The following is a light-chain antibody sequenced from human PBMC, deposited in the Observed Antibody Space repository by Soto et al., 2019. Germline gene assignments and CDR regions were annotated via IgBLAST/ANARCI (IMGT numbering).Light chain of an antibody. V-gene: IGKV1-39*01. CDR1: QSISSY. J-gene: IGKJ5*01. CDR2: AAS. Sequence: DIQLTQSPSSLSASVGDRVTITCLASQSISSYLNWYQQKPGEAPKLLIYAASSLQSGVPSRFSGSGSGTDFTLTISRLQPEDFATYYCQQSYSTSITFGQGTRLEIK. CDR3: QQSYSTSIT.